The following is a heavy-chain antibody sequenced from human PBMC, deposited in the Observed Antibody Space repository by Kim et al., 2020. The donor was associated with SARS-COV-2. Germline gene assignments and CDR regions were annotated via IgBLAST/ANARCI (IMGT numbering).Heavy chain of an antibody. V-gene: IGHV3-9*01. D-gene: IGHD2-2*01. CDR3: AKAHCSSTSCFNWFDP. J-gene: IGHJ5*02. Sequence: SGNGRFTISRDNAKNSLYLQMNRLRAEDTALYYCAKAHCSSTSCFNWFDPWGQGTLVTVSS.